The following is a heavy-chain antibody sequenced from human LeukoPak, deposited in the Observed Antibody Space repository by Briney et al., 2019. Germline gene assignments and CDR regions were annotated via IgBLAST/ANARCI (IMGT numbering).Heavy chain of an antibody. V-gene: IGHV4-59*01. J-gene: IGHJ4*02. D-gene: IGHD2-2*01. CDR3: ARDQGTYCSGTSCYGGGFDY. Sequence: PSETLSLTCAVSGGSISSYYWSWIRQPPGKGLEWIGYIYYSGSTNYNPSLKSRVTISVDTSKNQFSLKLSSVTAADTAVYYCARDQGTYCSGTSCYGGGFDYWGQGTLVTVSS. CDR1: GGSISSYY. CDR2: IYYSGST.